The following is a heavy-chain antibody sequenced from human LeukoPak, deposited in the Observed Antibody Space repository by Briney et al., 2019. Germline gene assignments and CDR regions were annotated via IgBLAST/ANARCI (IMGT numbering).Heavy chain of an antibody. CDR3: ARDPLNSGYDSGPPSRWFDP. CDR1: GYTFTGYY. Sequence: GASVKVSCKASGYTFTGYYMHWVRQAPGQGLEWMGWINPNSGGTNYAQRFQGRVTMTRDTSISTAYMELSRLRSDDTAVYYCARDPLNSGYDSGPPSRWFDPWGQGTLVTVSS. J-gene: IGHJ5*02. CDR2: INPNSGGT. D-gene: IGHD5-12*01. V-gene: IGHV1-2*02.